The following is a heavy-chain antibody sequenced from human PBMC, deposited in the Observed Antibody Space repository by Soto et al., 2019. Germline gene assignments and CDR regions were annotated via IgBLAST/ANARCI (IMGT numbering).Heavy chain of an antibody. D-gene: IGHD3-10*01. CDR1: GFTFRSYG. CDR3: VKGRGSSGTPYTAMDV. V-gene: IGHV3-23*01. J-gene: IGHJ6*02. CDR2: ISGTGDRT. Sequence: EVQLLESGGGLVQPGGSLRLSCAASGFTFRSYGMSWVRQAPGKGLEWVSVISGTGDRTFYADSVKGRFTISRDNSKNTVHLQMNSLRDEDTALYYCVKGRGSSGTPYTAMDVWGRGTTVAVSS.